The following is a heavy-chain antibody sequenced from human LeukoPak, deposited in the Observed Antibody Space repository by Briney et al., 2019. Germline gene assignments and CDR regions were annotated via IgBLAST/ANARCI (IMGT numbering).Heavy chain of an antibody. J-gene: IGHJ4*02. CDR1: GFTVGSNY. D-gene: IGHD3-16*01. CDR2: ISSSSSYI. V-gene: IGHV3-21*01. Sequence: PGGSLRLSCAASGFTVGSNYMSWVRQAPEKGLEWVSSISSSSSYIYYADSVKGRFTISRDNAKNSLYLQMNSLRAEDTAVYYCARDLGGNLFDYWGQGTLVTVSS. CDR3: ARDLGGNLFDY.